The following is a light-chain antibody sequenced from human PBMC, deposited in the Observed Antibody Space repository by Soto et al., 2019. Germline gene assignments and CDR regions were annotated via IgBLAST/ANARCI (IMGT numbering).Light chain of an antibody. Sequence: DIQLTQSPSFLSASVGDRVAITCRASQGINTYLAWYQQKLGKAPKVLIYDASKLHSGVPSRFSGSGSGTEFTLTISSLQPEDFATYFCQQLNTYSSFGGGTKVEIK. CDR1: QGINTY. J-gene: IGKJ4*01. CDR2: DAS. V-gene: IGKV1-9*01. CDR3: QQLNTYSS.